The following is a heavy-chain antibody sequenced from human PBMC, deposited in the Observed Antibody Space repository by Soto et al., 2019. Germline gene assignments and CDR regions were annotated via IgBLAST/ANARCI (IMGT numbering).Heavy chain of an antibody. CDR1: GFTFSSYA. D-gene: IGHD3-16*01. J-gene: IGHJ3*02. CDR3: ARDGVMSYNAFDI. CDR2: ISYDGSNK. Sequence: GGSLILSCAASGFTFSSYAMHWVRQAPGKGLGWGAVISYDGSNKYYADSVKGRFTISRDNSKNTLYLQMNSMRAEKTAVYYCARDGVMSYNAFDIWGQGTMVTVSS. V-gene: IGHV3-30-3*01.